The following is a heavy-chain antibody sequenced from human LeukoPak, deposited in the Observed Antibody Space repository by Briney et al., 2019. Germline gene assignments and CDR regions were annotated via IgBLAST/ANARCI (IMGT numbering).Heavy chain of an antibody. V-gene: IGHV1-69*01. CDR3: ARDYDSSGPQKNFFDF. D-gene: IGHD3-22*01. CDR2: IIPIFGKT. J-gene: IGHJ4*02. CDR1: GVTFSSYG. Sequence: SVKVSCKASGVTFSSYGITWVRQAPGQGLEWMGGIIPIFGKTNYAQKFQGRVTITADESTSTAYLEVNSLTSADTAMYYCARDYDSSGPQKNFFDFWGQGTLVTVSS.